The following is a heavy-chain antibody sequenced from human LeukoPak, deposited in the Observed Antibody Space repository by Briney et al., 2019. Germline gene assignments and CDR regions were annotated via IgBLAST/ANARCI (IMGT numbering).Heavy chain of an antibody. J-gene: IGHJ5*02. CDR1: GDTFSNYA. D-gene: IGHD6-13*01. V-gene: IGHV1-69*06. Sequence: ASVKVSCKASGDTFSNYAISWVRQAPGQGLEWMGGIIPISGTAKYAQKFQGRVTITADTSTSTVYMEVRGLRSDDTAMYYCARDVGITVADSFDPWGQGTLVTVSS. CDR3: ARDVGITVADSFDP. CDR2: IIPISGTA.